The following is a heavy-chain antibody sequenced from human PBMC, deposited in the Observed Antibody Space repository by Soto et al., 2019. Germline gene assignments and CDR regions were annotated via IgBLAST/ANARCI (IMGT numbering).Heavy chain of an antibody. CDR2: ISTYNGNT. Sequence: ASVKVSCKASGYTFTSYGISWVRQAPGQGLEWMGWISTYNGNTNYALKLQGRVTVTTDTSTSTAYMELRSLRSDDTAIYYCARDRPYCTNGVCPADPHYYYGMDVWGQGTTVTVSS. J-gene: IGHJ6*02. CDR1: GYTFTSYG. V-gene: IGHV1-18*04. D-gene: IGHD2-8*01. CDR3: ARDRPYCTNGVCPADPHYYYGMDV.